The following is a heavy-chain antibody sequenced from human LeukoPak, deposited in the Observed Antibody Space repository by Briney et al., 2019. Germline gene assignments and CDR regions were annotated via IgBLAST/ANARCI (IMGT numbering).Heavy chain of an antibody. CDR1: GGSFGGYY. V-gene: IGHV4-34*01. Sequence: SETLSLTCAVYGGSFGGYYWSWIRQPPGKGLEWIGEINHSGSTNYNPSLKSRVTISVDTSKNQFSLKLSSVTAADTAVYYCARGRGSSSVVQYWGQGTLVTVSS. CDR3: ARGRGSSSVVQY. D-gene: IGHD6-6*01. CDR2: INHSGST. J-gene: IGHJ4*02.